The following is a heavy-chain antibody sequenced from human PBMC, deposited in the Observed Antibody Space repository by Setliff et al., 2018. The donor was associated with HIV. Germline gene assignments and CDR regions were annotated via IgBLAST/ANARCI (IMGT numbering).Heavy chain of an antibody. D-gene: IGHD1-7*01. V-gene: IGHV4-61*10. CDR3: ARKGDWNYPYDY. Sequence: SETLSLTCTVSGGSINSANYYWSWIRLPAGKGLEWIAYIYYTGSTNYNPSLKSRVTISLDTSKNQFSLNVNSVTAADTAVYYCARKGDWNYPYDYWGQGRLVTVSS. J-gene: IGHJ4*02. CDR2: IYYTGST. CDR1: GGSINSANYY.